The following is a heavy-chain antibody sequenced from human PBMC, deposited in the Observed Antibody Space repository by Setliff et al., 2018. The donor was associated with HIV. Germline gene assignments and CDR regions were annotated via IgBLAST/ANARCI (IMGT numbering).Heavy chain of an antibody. D-gene: IGHD6-19*01. J-gene: IGHJ4*02. CDR2: IKSKTDGGTT. CDR3: TRDRPYSSGWYRLDY. V-gene: IGHV3-15*01. CDR1: GFTFSNAW. Sequence: GGSLRLSCAASGFTFSNAWMSWVRQAPGKGLEWVGRIKSKTDGGTTDYAAPVKGRFTISRDDSKSIAYLQMNSLKTEDTAVYYCTRDRPYSSGWYRLDYWGQGTLVTVSS.